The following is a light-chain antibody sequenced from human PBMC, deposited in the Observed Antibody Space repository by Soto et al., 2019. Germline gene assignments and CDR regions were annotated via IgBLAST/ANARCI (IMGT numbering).Light chain of an antibody. Sequence: QSVPTLPHSVSVAPGQTVTISRTGSSSNGWSQSVPGYQQHPGAAPKVRIYAIIGRPSGVPARLSVSKSGTSASLAITGLQAEDGADYYCQSYDSNVNGLYVFGTGTKVTVL. J-gene: IGLJ1*01. CDR3: QSYDSNVNGLYV. CDR2: AII. CDR1: SSNGWSQS. V-gene: IGLV1-40*01.